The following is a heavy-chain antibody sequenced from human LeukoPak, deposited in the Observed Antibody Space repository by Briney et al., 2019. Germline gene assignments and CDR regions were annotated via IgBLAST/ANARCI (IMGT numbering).Heavy chain of an antibody. CDR3: VKGGGYSYGTPDN. J-gene: IGHJ4*02. CDR1: GFTFSSYA. D-gene: IGHD5-18*01. Sequence: GGSLRLSCSASGFTFSSYAMHWVRQAPGKGLEYVSAISSNGGSTYYADSVKGRFTISRDNSKNTLYLQMSSLRAEDTAVYYCVKGGGYSYGTPDNWGQGTLVTVSS. V-gene: IGHV3-64D*06. CDR2: ISSNGGST.